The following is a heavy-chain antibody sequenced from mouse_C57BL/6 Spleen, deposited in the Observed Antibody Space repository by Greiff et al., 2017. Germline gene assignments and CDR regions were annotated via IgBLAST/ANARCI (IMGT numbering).Heavy chain of an antibody. D-gene: IGHD2-4*01. Sequence: VQLHQSGAELVRPGASVTLSCKASGYTFTDYEMHWVKQTPVHGLEWIGAIDPETGGTAYNQKFKGKAILTADKSSSTAYMELRSLTSEDSAVYYCTREGYDYDPFAYWGQGTLVTVSA. CDR1: GYTFTDYE. V-gene: IGHV1-15*01. CDR2: IDPETGGT. J-gene: IGHJ3*01. CDR3: TREGYDYDPFAY.